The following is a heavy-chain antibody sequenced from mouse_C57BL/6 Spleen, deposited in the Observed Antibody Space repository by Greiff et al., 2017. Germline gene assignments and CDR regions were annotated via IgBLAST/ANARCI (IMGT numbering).Heavy chain of an antibody. V-gene: IGHV1-15*01. CDR3: TRGDYGSQFAY. CDR2: IAPETGGT. Sequence: VQLQQSGAELVRPGASVTLSCKASGYTFTDYEMHWVKQTPVHGLEWIGAIAPETGGTAYNQKFKGKAILTADKSSSTAYMELRSLTSEDSAVYYCTRGDYGSQFAYWGQGTLVTVSA. CDR1: GYTFTDYE. J-gene: IGHJ3*01. D-gene: IGHD1-1*01.